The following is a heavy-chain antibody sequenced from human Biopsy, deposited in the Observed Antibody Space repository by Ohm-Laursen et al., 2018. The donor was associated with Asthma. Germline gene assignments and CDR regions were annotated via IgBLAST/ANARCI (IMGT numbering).Heavy chain of an antibody. D-gene: IGHD6-19*01. Sequence: SETLSLTCVVYGGSLRGYVWTWIRQPPGKGLEWIGESTQGGGTTFNPSLKSRVTISIDSSKSQLSLKVRSVTAADTAVYYCARDAGSAWSSGLYAFDFWGHGTMVTVSS. CDR3: ARDAGSAWSSGLYAFDF. V-gene: IGHV4-34*01. CDR1: GGSLRGYV. CDR2: STQGGGT. J-gene: IGHJ3*01.